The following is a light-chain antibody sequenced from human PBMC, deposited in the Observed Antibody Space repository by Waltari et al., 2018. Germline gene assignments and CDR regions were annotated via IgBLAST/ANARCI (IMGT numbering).Light chain of an antibody. J-gene: IGKJ1*01. CDR1: QSISTW. Sequence: DIQMTQSPSTLSASVGDRVIITCRASQSISTWLAWYQQKQGKARKLLIFAASSLQPWVPSRFSGSGSGTEFTLTINSLQPDDFATYYCQHYNAYRTFGQGTKVEIK. V-gene: IGKV1-5*01. CDR2: AAS. CDR3: QHYNAYRT.